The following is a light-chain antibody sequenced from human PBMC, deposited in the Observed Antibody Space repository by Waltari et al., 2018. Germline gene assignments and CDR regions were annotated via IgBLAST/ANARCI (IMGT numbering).Light chain of an antibody. V-gene: IGKV1-9*01. CDR1: QDISSY. Sequence: DIQLTQSPSFLSASVGDRVTITCRASQDISSYLAWYQQKPGKAPKLLIYAASSLQSGVPPRFSGSGTGSEFTLTISSLQPEDIATYYCQQLNSYPRTFGQGTRVEIK. CDR2: AAS. J-gene: IGKJ1*01. CDR3: QQLNSYPRT.